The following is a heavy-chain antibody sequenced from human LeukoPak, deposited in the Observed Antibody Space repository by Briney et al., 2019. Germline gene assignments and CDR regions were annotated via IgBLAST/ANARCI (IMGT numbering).Heavy chain of an antibody. J-gene: IGHJ6*03. D-gene: IGHD2-8*01. CDR2: INPNSGDT. CDR3: ARGGLRVMVYRLYYMDV. V-gene: IGHV1-2*02. Sequence: ASVKVSCKASGYSFTVYYMHWVRQAPGQGLEGMGWINPNSGDTKYAQKFQGRVTMTRDTSISTAYMELTRLRSDDTAVYYCARGGLRVMVYRLYYMDVWGKGTTVTVSS. CDR1: GYSFTVYY.